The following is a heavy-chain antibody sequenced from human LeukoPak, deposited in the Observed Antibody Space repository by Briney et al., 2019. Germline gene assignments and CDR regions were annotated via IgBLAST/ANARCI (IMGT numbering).Heavy chain of an antibody. V-gene: IGHV3-30*18. D-gene: IGHD4-17*01. CDR1: EFTFGSYG. J-gene: IGHJ4*02. CDR2: ISYDGSNK. CDR3: AKERTDYALDY. Sequence: GGSLRLSCAASEFTFGSYGIHWVRQAPGKGLEWVAVISYDGSNKYYADSVKGRFTISRDNSKNTLYLQVNSLRAEDTAVYYCAKERTDYALDYWGQGTLVTVSS.